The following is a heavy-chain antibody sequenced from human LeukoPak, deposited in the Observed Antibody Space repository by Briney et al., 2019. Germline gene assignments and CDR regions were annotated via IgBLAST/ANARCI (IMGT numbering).Heavy chain of an antibody. J-gene: IGHJ4*02. Sequence: PSETLSLTCSVPSDSLTYYYWIWIRQPPGKELEWIAYTHYTGNTKTNPSLKRRVTKSVDTSKSQFSLKLSSVTAADTAVYYCAKWSATLKAFDFWGQGILAIVSS. CDR3: AKWSATLKAFDF. CDR2: THYTGNT. V-gene: IGHV4-59*08. CDR1: SDSLTYYY. D-gene: IGHD2-8*01.